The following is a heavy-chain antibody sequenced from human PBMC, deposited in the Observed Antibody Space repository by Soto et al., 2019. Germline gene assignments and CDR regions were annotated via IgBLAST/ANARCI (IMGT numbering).Heavy chain of an antibody. CDR1: GYSFSSYG. Sequence: QVQLVQSGAEVKKPGASVKVSCVASGYSFSSYGISWVRQAPGQGLEWVGWISAYNGNTNYAQRVQGRVTMTTDISTTSAYMELRSLRSDDTAGYYCARGGTDNGYDDAAGDNWGQGTLVTVSS. D-gene: IGHD5-12*01. V-gene: IGHV1-18*01. J-gene: IGHJ4*02. CDR3: ARGGTDNGYDDAAGDN. CDR2: ISAYNGNT.